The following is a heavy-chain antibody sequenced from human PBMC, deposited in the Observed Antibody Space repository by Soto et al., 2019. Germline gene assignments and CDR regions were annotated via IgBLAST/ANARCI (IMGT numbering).Heavy chain of an antibody. CDR2: VNAANGYS. CDR1: GYTFTNYA. Sequence: QVQLVQSGAEEKKPGASVKVSCRASGYTFTNYAMHWMRQAPGQRPEWMGWVNAANGYSKYSQNFQGRVTITRDTSASTTYMELSSLRSEDTAVYYCARGLLHHVDYWGQGTPVTVPS. V-gene: IGHV1-3*05. CDR3: ARGLLHHVDY. J-gene: IGHJ4*02. D-gene: IGHD2-15*01.